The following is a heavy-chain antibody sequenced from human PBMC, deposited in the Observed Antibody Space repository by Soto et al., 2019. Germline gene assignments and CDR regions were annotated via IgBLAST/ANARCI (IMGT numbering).Heavy chain of an antibody. V-gene: IGHV5-10-1*04. D-gene: IGHD3-22*01. CDR1: GYSFTSYW. Sequence: PGESLKISCKGSGYSFTSYWISWVRQMPGKGLEWMGRIDPSDSYTNYSPSFQGQVTISADKSISTAYLQWSSLKASDTAMYYCASTYYYDSSGYPGPHDAFDIWGQGTMVTVSS. CDR2: IDPSDSYT. J-gene: IGHJ3*02. CDR3: ASTYYYDSSGYPGPHDAFDI.